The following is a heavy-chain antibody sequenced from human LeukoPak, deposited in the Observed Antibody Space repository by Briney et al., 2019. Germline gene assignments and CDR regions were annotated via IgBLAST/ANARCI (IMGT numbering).Heavy chain of an antibody. CDR1: GYTFTSYD. CDR2: VNPNSGHT. Sequence: ASVKVSCKASGYTFTSYDISWVRQATGQGLEWMGWVNPNSGHTGYAQKFQGRVTMTRNTSISTAYMELSSLRSEDTAVYYCARGAPGSYCSGGSCPYFDYWGQGTLVSVSS. J-gene: IGHJ4*02. CDR3: ARGAPGSYCSGGSCPYFDY. V-gene: IGHV1-8*01. D-gene: IGHD2-15*01.